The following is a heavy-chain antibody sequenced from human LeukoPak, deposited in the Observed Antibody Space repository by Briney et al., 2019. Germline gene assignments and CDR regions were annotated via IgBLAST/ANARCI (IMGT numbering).Heavy chain of an antibody. CDR2: IIPILGIA. D-gene: IGHD5-24*01. CDR3: ALEGMATLDAFDI. Sequence: SVKVSCKASGGTFSSYTISWVRQAPGQGLAWMGRIIPILGIANYAQKFQGRVTITADKSTSTAYMELSSLRSEDTAVYYCALEGMATLDAFDIWGQGTMVTVSS. CDR1: GGTFSSYT. V-gene: IGHV1-69*02. J-gene: IGHJ3*02.